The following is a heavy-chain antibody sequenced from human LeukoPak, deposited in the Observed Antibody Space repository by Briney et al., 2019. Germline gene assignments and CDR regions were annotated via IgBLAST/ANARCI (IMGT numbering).Heavy chain of an antibody. CDR2: IYYSGST. J-gene: IGHJ4*02. V-gene: IGHV4-39*07. CDR3: AGLTVDTAIDY. D-gene: IGHD5-18*01. CDR1: GGSISSSSYY. Sequence: SETLSLTCTASGGSISSSSYYWGWIRQPPGKGLEWIGSIYYSGSTYYNPSLKSRVTISVDTSKNQFSLKLSSVTAADTAVYYCAGLTVDTAIDYWGQGTLVTVSS.